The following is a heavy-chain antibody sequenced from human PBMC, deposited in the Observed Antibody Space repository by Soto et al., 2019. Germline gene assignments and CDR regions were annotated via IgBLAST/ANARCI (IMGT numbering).Heavy chain of an antibody. Sequence: SETLSLTCAVYGGSFSGYYWSWIRQPPGKGLEWIGEINHSGSTNYNPSLKSRVTISVDTSKNQISLKLSSVTAADTAVYYCARAHYDSSGYQFDYWGQGTLVTVSS. CDR3: ARAHYDSSGYQFDY. CDR1: GGSFSGYY. V-gene: IGHV4-34*01. J-gene: IGHJ4*02. D-gene: IGHD3-22*01. CDR2: INHSGST.